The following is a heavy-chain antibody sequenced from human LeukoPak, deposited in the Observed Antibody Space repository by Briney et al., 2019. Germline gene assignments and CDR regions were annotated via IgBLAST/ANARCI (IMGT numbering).Heavy chain of an antibody. D-gene: IGHD3-16*01. V-gene: IGHV1-2*02. CDR3: ARDHGGGTFDI. J-gene: IGHJ3*02. CDR2: MNPNSGGT. Sequence: ASVKVSCKASGYTFTGYYLHWVRQAPGQGLEWMGWMNPNSGGTSYAQNFQGRVTMTRDTSISTAYMDLSRLRSDDTAVYYCARDHGGGTFDIWGQGTMVTVSS. CDR1: GYTFTGYY.